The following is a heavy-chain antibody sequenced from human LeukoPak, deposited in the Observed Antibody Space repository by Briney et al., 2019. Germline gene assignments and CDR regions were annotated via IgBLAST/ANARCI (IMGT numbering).Heavy chain of an antibody. CDR2: INPNSGGT. V-gene: IGHV1-2*04. CDR3: AREVPNGDYSSSFDY. CDR1: GYIFTDYH. J-gene: IGHJ4*02. D-gene: IGHD4-17*01. Sequence: ASVKVSCRASGYIFTDYHMHWVRQAPGQGLEWMGWINPNSGGTNYAQKFQGWVTMTRDTSISTAYMELSRLRSDDTAVCYCAREVPNGDYSSSFDYWGQGTLVTVSS.